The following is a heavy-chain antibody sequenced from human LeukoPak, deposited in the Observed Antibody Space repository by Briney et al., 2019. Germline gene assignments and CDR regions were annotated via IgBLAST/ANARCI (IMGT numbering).Heavy chain of an antibody. V-gene: IGHV3-30*03. D-gene: IGHD4-17*01. CDR2: ISYDGSNK. Sequence: GRSLRLSCAASGFTFSSYGMHWVRQAPGKGLEWVAVISYDGSNKYYADSVKGRFTISRDNSKNSLSLQMNSLGAEDTAVYYCVRNVAYGYFAYWGQGTLVTVSS. CDR3: VRNVAYGYFAY. CDR1: GFTFSSYG. J-gene: IGHJ4*02.